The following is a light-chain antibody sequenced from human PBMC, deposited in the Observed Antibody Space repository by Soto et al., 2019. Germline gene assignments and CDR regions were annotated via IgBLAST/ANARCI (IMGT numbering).Light chain of an antibody. CDR2: GAS. J-gene: IGKJ1*01. CDR3: QQYKNGWT. V-gene: IGKV3-15*01. CDR1: QSVSSN. Sequence: EIVITQSPATLSVSPGERATLSCRASQSVSSNLAWYQQKPGQTPRLLIYGASTRATGIPAKFSGGGSGTEFTLTISSLQSEDFAIYYCQQYKNGWTFG.